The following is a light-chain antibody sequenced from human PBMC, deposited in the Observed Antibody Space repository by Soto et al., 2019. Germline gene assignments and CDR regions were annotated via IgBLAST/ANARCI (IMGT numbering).Light chain of an antibody. CDR2: DAS. J-gene: IGKJ5*01. CDR3: QQRSNWPPFT. Sequence: EIVLTQSPATLSLSPGERATLSCRASQSVSSYLAWYQQKPVQAPRLLIYDASNRATGIPARFSGSGSGTDFTLTISSLEPEDCAVYYCQQRSNWPPFTFGPGTRLEIK. CDR1: QSVSSY. V-gene: IGKV3-11*01.